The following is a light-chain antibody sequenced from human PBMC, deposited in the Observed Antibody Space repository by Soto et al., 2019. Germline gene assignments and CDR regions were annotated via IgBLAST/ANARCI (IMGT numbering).Light chain of an antibody. J-gene: IGKJ4*01. CDR3: QQSYSTPRT. CDR1: QSISSY. V-gene: IGKV1-39*01. Sequence: DIPMTQSPSSLSASVGEIVTINCRASQSISSYLNWYRQKPGKAPKLLIYAASSLQSGVPSRFIGSGSGTDFTLTISSLQPEDVATYYCQQSYSTPRTFGGGTKVDIK. CDR2: AAS.